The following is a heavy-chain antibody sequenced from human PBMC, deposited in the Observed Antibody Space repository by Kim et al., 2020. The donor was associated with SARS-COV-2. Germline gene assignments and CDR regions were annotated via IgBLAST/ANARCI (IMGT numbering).Heavy chain of an antibody. V-gene: IGHV3-21*01. Sequence: MYYADSVKGRFTIARDNAKNSLYLQMNSLRAEDTAVYYCARDRGSYGVDYWGQGTLVTVSS. J-gene: IGHJ4*02. D-gene: IGHD1-26*01. CDR2: M. CDR3: ARDRGSYGVDY.